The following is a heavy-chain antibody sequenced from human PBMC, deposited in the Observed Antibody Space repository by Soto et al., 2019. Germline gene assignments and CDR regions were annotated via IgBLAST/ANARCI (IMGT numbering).Heavy chain of an antibody. CDR2: IYHSGRT. CDR3: GRKYYYKSSAYYQTWYCEL. J-gene: IGHJ2*01. D-gene: IGHD3-22*01. Sequence: QLQLQESGSGLVKPSQTLSLTCAVSGGSISKGDDAWSWIRQPPGKGLEWIGYIYHSGRTYYNPSLASRVTVSGDRSTNQDSLKLSSATAAATAAHYCGRKYYYKSSAYYQTWYCELGGRGARVTVSS. CDR1: GGSISKGDDA. V-gene: IGHV4-30-2*01.